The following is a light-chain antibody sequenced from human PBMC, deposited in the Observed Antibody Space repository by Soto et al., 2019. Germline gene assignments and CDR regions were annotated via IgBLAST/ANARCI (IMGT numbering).Light chain of an antibody. J-gene: IGLJ3*02. V-gene: IGLV4-69*01. CDR2: VFSDGSH. CDR1: SGHSSFA. CDR3: QTWGTGIWV. Sequence: QSVLAQSPSASASLGSSVKLTCTLSSGHSSFAIAWHQQQPEKGPRYLMKVFSDGSHNKADGIPDRFSGSSSGAERYLTISNLRSDDEADYYCQTWGTGIWVFGGGTKLTVL.